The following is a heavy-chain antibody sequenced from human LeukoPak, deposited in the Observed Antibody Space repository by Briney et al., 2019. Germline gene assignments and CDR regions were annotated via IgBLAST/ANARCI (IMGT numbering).Heavy chain of an antibody. J-gene: IGHJ4*02. CDR1: GGSISSSSYY. CDR2: INHSGST. CDR3: ARFGRRWWLRTVGYFDY. D-gene: IGHD5-12*01. Sequence: PSETLSLTCTVSGGSISSSSYYWGWIRQPPGKGLEWIGEINHSGSTNYNPSLKSRVTISVDTSKNQFSLKLSSVTAADTAVYYCARFGRRWWLRTVGYFDYWGQGTLVTVSS. V-gene: IGHV4-39*07.